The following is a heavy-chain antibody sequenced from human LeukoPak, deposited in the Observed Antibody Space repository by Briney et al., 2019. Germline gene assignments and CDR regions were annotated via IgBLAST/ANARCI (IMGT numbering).Heavy chain of an antibody. CDR3: ARGVNSGYFDY. Sequence: SETLSLTCTVSGGSISSYYWTWIRQPPGKGLEWIGYIYCSGSTNYNPSLKSRVTISVDTSKNQFSLKLTSVTAADTAVYYCARGVNSGYFDYCGQGTLVTVSS. D-gene: IGHD1-26*01. V-gene: IGHV4-59*01. J-gene: IGHJ4*02. CDR2: IYCSGST. CDR1: GGSISSYY.